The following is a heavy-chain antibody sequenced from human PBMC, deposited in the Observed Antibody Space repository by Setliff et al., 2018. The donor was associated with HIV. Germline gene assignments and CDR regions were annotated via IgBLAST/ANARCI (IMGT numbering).Heavy chain of an antibody. J-gene: IGHJ6*03. D-gene: IGHD5-18*01. Sequence: TNSYYWGWIRQSPGKGLEWVGNVHNSGGTNYNPSLKSRVSISVDTSKNQFSLNVNSVTAPDTAVYYCVRHTRDTSLAHYYYYIDVWGKGTTVTVSS. CDR2: VHNSGGT. CDR1: TNSYY. V-gene: IGHV4-39*01. CDR3: VRHTRDTSLAHYYYYIDV.